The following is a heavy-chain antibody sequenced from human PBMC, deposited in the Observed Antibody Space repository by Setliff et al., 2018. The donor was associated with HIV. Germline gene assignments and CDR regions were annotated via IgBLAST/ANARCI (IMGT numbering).Heavy chain of an antibody. CDR3: ARSGVRYFDWSGWDYCYYYMDV. Sequence: GASVKVSCKASGGTFRSYTISWVRQAPGQGLEWMGRIIPILGIANYAQKFQGRVTITADKSTSTAYMELSSLRSEDTAVYYCARSGVRYFDWSGWDYCYYYMDVWGKGTTVTVSS. CDR2: IIPILGIA. CDR1: GGTFRSYT. V-gene: IGHV1-69*02. J-gene: IGHJ6*03. D-gene: IGHD3-9*01.